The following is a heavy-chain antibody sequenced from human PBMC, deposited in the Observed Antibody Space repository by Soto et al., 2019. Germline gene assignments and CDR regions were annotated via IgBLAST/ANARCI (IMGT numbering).Heavy chain of an antibody. J-gene: IGHJ6*02. CDR3: ARHTPGKYSSSWRYYYYYVMDV. D-gene: IGHD6-13*01. V-gene: IGHV1-69*01. Sequence: QVQLVQSGAEVKKPGSSVKVSCKASGGTFSSYAISWVRQAPGQGLEWMGGIIPIFGTVNYAQKFQGRVTITAVESTSPGYKVLSSLRSEDTAVYYCARHTPGKYSSSWRYYYYYVMDVWGQGTTVTVSS. CDR2: IIPIFGTV. CDR1: GGTFSSYA.